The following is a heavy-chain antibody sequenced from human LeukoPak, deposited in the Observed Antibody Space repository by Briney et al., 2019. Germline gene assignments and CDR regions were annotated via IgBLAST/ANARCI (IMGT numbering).Heavy chain of an antibody. CDR2: IYYSGST. D-gene: IGHD1-26*01. V-gene: IGHV4-39*01. CDR1: GGSISSYY. CDR3: ARHASMVGATH. Sequence: SETLSLTCTVSGGSISSYYWGWIRQPPGKGLEWIGSIYYSGSTYYNPSLKSRVTISVDTSKDQFSLKLSSVTAADTAVYYCARHASMVGATHWGQGTLVTVSS. J-gene: IGHJ4*02.